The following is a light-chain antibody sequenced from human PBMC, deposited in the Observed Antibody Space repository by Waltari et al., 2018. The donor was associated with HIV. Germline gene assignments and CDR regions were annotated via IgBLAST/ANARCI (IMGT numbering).Light chain of an antibody. J-gene: IGKJ5*01. CDR3: QHYDTYPIS. CDR1: QSISSW. Sequence: DIQMTQSPSTLSASVGDKVPITCRASQSISSWLAWYQQKPGKAPKLLIYRASILESGVSSRFSGSGSGTEFTLTINSLQPDDFATYYCQHYDTYPISFGQGTRLEI. CDR2: RAS. V-gene: IGKV1-5*03.